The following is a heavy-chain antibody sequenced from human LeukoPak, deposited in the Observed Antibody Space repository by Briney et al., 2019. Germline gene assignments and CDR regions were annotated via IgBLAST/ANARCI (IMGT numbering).Heavy chain of an antibody. Sequence: ASVKVSCKASRYTFTGYYMHRVRQAPGQGLEWMGWINPNSGVTDYAQNFQGRVTMTRGTSISTAYVELSRLRSEDTAVYLCSXXXGEGYTYGRYYFDYWGQGTLVTVSS. D-gene: IGHD5-18*01. J-gene: IGHJ4*02. V-gene: IGHV1-2*02. CDR1: RYTFTGYY. CDR3: SXXXGEGYTYGRYYFDY. CDR2: INPNSGVT.